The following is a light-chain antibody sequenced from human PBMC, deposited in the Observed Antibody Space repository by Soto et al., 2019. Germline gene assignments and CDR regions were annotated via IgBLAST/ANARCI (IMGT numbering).Light chain of an antibody. J-gene: IGKJ1*01. V-gene: IGKV1-39*01. CDR2: AAS. CDR3: QQGYSNPWT. Sequence: DIQMTQSPSSLSASVGDRVTITCRASQSVNTYLHWYXQKAGQXPXLLIYAASNLQSGVPSRFSGRRSGTDFTLTVESLQPEDVATYYCQQGYSNPWTFGQGTRWIS. CDR1: QSVNTY.